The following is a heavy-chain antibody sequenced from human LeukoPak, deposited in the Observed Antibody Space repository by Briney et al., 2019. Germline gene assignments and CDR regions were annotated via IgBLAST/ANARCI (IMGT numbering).Heavy chain of an antibody. J-gene: IGHJ4*02. CDR1: VYSVSSNSGA. CDR2: TYYRSKWYN. Sequence: SQTLSLTRSLSVYSVSSNSGACNWIRQSPSRGLEWLGRTYYRSKWYNEYAVSVKSRITIKPDTAKNQFSLQLNFVTPEDTALYYCARGETDFVSWGPGILVAVSS. CDR3: ARGETDFVS. V-gene: IGHV6-1*01.